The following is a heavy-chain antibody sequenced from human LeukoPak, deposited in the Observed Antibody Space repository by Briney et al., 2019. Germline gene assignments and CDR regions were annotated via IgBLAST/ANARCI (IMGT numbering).Heavy chain of an antibody. Sequence: GGSLKISCKGSGYSFTSYWIGWVRQMPGKGLEWMGIIYPGDSDTRYSPSFQGQVTISADKSISTAYLQWSSLKASDTAMYYCARMAPMLDIVVVPAAPPDAFDIWGQGTMVTVSS. CDR3: ARMAPMLDIVVVPAAPPDAFDI. CDR1: GYSFTSYW. CDR2: IYPGDSDT. J-gene: IGHJ3*02. D-gene: IGHD2-2*03. V-gene: IGHV5-51*01.